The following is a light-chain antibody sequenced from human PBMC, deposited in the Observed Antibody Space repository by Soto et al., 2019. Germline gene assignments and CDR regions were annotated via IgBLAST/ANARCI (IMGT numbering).Light chain of an antibody. CDR3: KTWGSGIVV. J-gene: IGLJ2*01. V-gene: IGLV4-69*01. CDR2: LNSDGSH. Sequence: QPVLTQSPSASASLGASVKLTCTLSSGHSNYAIAWHQQQSEKGPRYLMKLNSDGSHSKGDGIPDRFSGSSSGAERYLTISSLQYEDEADYYCKTWGSGIVVFGGGTKVTVL. CDR1: SGHSNYA.